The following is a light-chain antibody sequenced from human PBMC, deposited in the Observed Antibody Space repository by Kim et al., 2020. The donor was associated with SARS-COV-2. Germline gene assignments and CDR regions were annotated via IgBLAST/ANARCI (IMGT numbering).Light chain of an antibody. CDR2: QYS. V-gene: IGLV3-1*01. CDR1: KLGDEY. Sequence: VSPGQTASITCSGDKLGDEYACWYQQKPGQSPVLVIYQYSKRPSGIPERFSGSNSGNTATLTISETQAMDEADYYCQAWDSSNVVFGGGTQLTVL. J-gene: IGLJ2*01. CDR3: QAWDSSNVV.